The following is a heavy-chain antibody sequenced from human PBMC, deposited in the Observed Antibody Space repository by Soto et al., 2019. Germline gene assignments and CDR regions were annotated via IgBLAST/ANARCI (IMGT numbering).Heavy chain of an antibody. CDR3: ARGVAAVQVVDY. CDR1: GYTYTGYG. CDR2: ISAYNGDT. Sequence: GASVKVSCKASGYTYTGYGISWVRQAPGQGLEWMGWISAYNGDTNYAQKLQGRVTMTTDTPTNTAYMELRSLRSDDTAVYYCARGVAAVQVVDYWGQGTLVTVSS. J-gene: IGHJ4*02. D-gene: IGHD6-13*01. V-gene: IGHV1-18*01.